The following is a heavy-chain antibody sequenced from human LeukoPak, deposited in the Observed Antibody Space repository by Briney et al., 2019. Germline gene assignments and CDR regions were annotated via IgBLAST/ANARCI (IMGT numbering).Heavy chain of an antibody. J-gene: IGHJ4*02. D-gene: IGHD5-24*01. Sequence: ASVKVSCKASGYTFTTYSIQWVRQAPGQGLEWMGIINPSSGSTSHAQKFQGRVAMTTDTSTSTAYMELRSLRSDDTAVYYCARDRVEMSTIFLLALDYWGQGTLVTVSS. CDR2: INPSSGST. V-gene: IGHV1-46*01. CDR3: ARDRVEMSTIFLLALDY. CDR1: GYTFTTYS.